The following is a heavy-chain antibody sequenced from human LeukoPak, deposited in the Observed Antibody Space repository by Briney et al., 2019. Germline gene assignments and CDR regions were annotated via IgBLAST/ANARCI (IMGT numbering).Heavy chain of an antibody. CDR1: GFSFSTYW. V-gene: IGHV3-7*01. J-gene: IGHJ4*02. Sequence: PGGTLSLSCAASGFSFSTYWLSWVRQTPGKGLEFVANINQDASVRNYMDSLKGRCTISRDNAKKSVYLEINSLRADDTVVYYCARDPGSSSVGLWGQGALVTV. D-gene: IGHD6-25*01. CDR3: ARDPGSSSVGL. CDR2: INQDASVR.